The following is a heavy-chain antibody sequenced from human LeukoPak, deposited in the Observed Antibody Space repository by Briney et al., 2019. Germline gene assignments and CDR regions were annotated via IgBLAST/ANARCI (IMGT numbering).Heavy chain of an antibody. CDR2: VKQDGSEK. Sequence: GGSLRLSCAASGFTFSNNWMSWVRQAPGKGLEWVANVKQDGSEKYYADSVKGRFTISRDNAKNSLYMQMNSLRAEDTAVYYCARDRSGYYSLGPNYYYYYMDVWGKGTTVTVSS. J-gene: IGHJ6*03. CDR1: GFTFSNNW. D-gene: IGHD3-22*01. CDR3: ARDRSGYYSLGPNYYYYYMDV. V-gene: IGHV3-7*01.